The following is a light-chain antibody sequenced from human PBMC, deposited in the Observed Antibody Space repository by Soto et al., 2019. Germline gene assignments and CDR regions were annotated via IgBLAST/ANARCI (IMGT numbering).Light chain of an antibody. J-gene: IGKJ1*01. Sequence: IQLTQSPSSLSASVGDRVAITCRASQGIRSYLAWYQQKPGEAPKLLIYKASTLKSGVPSRFSGSGSGTEFTLTISSLQPDDFATYYCQHFSSYSGTFGQGTKV. V-gene: IGKV1-5*03. CDR2: KAS. CDR3: QHFSSYSGT. CDR1: QGIRSY.